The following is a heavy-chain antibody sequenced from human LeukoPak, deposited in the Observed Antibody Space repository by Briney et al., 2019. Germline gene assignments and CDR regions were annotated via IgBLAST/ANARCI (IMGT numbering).Heavy chain of an antibody. D-gene: IGHD3-22*01. CDR1: GFTFSSYA. Sequence: SGGSLRLSCAASGFTFSSYAMSWVRQAPGKGLEWVSTISGSGGSTYYADSVKGRFTISRDNSKNTLYLQMNSLRAEDTAVYYCAKVRHSYDSSGYYYFDYWGQGTLVTVSS. V-gene: IGHV3-23*01. J-gene: IGHJ4*02. CDR2: ISGSGGST. CDR3: AKVRHSYDSSGYYYFDY.